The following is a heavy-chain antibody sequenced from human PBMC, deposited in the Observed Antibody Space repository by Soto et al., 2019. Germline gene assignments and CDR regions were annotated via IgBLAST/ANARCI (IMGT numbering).Heavy chain of an antibody. D-gene: IGHD3-10*01. CDR2: IIPMYGPA. Sequence: QVPLVQSGAEVKKPGSSVTVSCKASGGTFSSYAIHWVRQAPGQGLEWMGGIIPMYGPAKYAQRFQGRVTITADEATTTVYMALTRLTSQDTAVYYCARVTSMVRGVIDNGFDPWGHGTLVTVYS. J-gene: IGHJ5*02. CDR1: GGTFSSYA. CDR3: ARVTSMVRGVIDNGFDP. V-gene: IGHV1-69*01.